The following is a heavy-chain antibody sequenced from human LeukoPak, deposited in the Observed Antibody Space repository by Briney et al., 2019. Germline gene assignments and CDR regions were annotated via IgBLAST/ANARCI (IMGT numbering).Heavy chain of an antibody. V-gene: IGHV3-48*04. D-gene: IGHD3-10*01. CDR1: GFTFGSYS. Sequence: GGSLRLSCAGSGFTFGSYSMNWVRHAPGKGLEWVSYIGHTGSITDYADAVKGRFTISRDNAKNSLYLQMSTLRAEDTAVYYCVRDGAVVTSGSYPWRYFQYWGQGTLVTVSS. J-gene: IGHJ1*01. CDR3: VRDGAVVTSGSYPWRYFQY. CDR2: IGHTGSIT.